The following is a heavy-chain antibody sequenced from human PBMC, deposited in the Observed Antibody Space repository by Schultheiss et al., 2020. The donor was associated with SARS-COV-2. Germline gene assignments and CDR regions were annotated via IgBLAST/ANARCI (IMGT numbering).Heavy chain of an antibody. J-gene: IGHJ4*02. V-gene: IGHV5-51*01. CDR3: ARWSMNSYFDY. Sequence: GESLKISCKGSGYRFTSYWIGWVRQMPGEGLKWLGIIYPGDSDTRYSPSFQGQVTISADKSISTAYLQWSSLKASDTAMYYCARWSMNSYFDYWGQGTLVTVSS. CDR1: GYRFTSYW. D-gene: IGHD2/OR15-2a*01. CDR2: IYPGDSDT.